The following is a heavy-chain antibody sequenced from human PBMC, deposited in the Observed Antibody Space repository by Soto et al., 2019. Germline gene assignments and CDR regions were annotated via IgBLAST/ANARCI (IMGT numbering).Heavy chain of an antibody. Sequence: GGSLRLSCAASGFTFSSYSMNWVRQAPGKGLEWVSYISSSSSTIYYADSVKGRFTISRDNAKNSLYLQMNSLRAEDTAVYYCARDSSGWDYYYYGMDVWGQGTTVTVSS. J-gene: IGHJ6*02. CDR2: ISSSSSTI. CDR3: ARDSSGWDYYYYGMDV. V-gene: IGHV3-48*01. D-gene: IGHD6-19*01. CDR1: GFTFSSYS.